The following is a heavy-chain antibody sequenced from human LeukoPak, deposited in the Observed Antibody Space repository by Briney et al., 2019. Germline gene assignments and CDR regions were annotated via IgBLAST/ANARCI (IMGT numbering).Heavy chain of an antibody. D-gene: IGHD3-9*01. J-gene: IGHJ3*02. CDR1: GYTFTGYY. CDR2: INPNSGGT. CDR3: ARDLSRYYDILTNAFDI. Sequence: ASVKVSCKASGYTFTGYYMHWVRQAPGQGLEWMGWINPNSGGTNYAQKFQGRVTMTRDTSVSTAYMELSRLRSDDTAVHYCARDLSRYYDILTNAFDIWGQGTMVTVSS. V-gene: IGHV1-2*02.